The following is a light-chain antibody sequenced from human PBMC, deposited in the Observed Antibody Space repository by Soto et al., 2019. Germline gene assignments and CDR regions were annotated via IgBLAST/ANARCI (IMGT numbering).Light chain of an antibody. V-gene: IGKV1-5*03. CDR1: QSVSVW. CDR3: HQYHSYSWT. CDR2: MAS. J-gene: IGKJ1*01. Sequence: DIQMTQSPSTLSASVGDRVTITCRASQSVSVWLAWYQQKPGKAPKLLIYMASILESGVPSRFSGSGSETEFTLTIRSLQADDFATYFCHQYHSYSWTPGQGTRVE.